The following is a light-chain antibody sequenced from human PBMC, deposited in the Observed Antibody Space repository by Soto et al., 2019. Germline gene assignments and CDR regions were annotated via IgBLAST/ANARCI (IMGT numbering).Light chain of an antibody. Sequence: DIVMTQSPLSLPVTPGEPASISCRSSQSLLHSNGYNYLDWYLQKPGQSPQLLNYLGSNRASGVPDRFSGSGSGTDFTLKISRVEADDVGVYYCMQALQTPSFGGGTKVEIK. CDR1: QSLLHSNGYNY. V-gene: IGKV2-28*01. CDR3: MQALQTPS. CDR2: LGS. J-gene: IGKJ4*01.